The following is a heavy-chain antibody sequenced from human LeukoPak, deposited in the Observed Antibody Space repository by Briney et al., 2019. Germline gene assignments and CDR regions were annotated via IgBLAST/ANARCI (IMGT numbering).Heavy chain of an antibody. D-gene: IGHD1-26*01. V-gene: IGHV3-23*01. J-gene: IGHJ3*02. CDR3: AKDLEWERRISSDAFDI. Sequence: GGSLRLSCAASGFTFSSYAMSWVRQAPGKGLEWVSAISGSGGSTYYADSVKGRFTISRDNSKNTLYLQMNSLRAEDTAVYYCAKDLEWERRISSDAFDIWGQGTMVTVSS. CDR2: ISGSGGST. CDR1: GFTFSSYA.